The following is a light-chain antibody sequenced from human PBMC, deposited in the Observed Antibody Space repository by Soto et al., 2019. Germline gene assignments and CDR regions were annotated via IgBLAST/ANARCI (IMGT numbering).Light chain of an antibody. Sequence: QSALTQPASVSGSPGQSITISCTGTSSDVGGYNYLSWYQQHPGKAPKLMIYDVSNRPSGVSNRFSGSKSGNTASLTIYGLQAEDEADYYCSSYTSSSAYVVFGGGTKLTVL. CDR1: SSDVGGYNY. V-gene: IGLV2-14*01. J-gene: IGLJ2*01. CDR3: SSYTSSSAYVV. CDR2: DVS.